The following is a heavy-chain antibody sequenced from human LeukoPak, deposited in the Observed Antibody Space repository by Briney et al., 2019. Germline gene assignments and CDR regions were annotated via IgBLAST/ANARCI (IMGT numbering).Heavy chain of an antibody. CDR1: GGSISYFY. CDR2: IYTSGST. Sequence: SETLSLTCTVSGGSISYFYWSWIRQPAGKGLEWIGRIYTSGSTNYNPSLKSRVTMSVDTSKNHFSLKLSSVTAADTAVYYCARDSLYSSSWAAFDIWGQGTMVTVSS. CDR3: ARDSLYSSSWAAFDI. D-gene: IGHD6-13*01. J-gene: IGHJ3*02. V-gene: IGHV4-4*07.